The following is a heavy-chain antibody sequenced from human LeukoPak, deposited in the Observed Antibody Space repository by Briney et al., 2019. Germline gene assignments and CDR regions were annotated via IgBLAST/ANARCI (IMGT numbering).Heavy chain of an antibody. CDR1: GFTFSSYA. V-gene: IGHV3-23*01. CDR2: VSGSGGCT. Sequence: GGSLRLSCAASGFTFSSYAMSWVRQAPGKGLEWVSAVSGSGGCTDYADSVKGRFTISRDNSKNSLYLQMNILRAEDTAVYYCAKEPASGSYDYWGQGTLVTVSS. CDR3: AKEPASGSYDY. D-gene: IGHD1-26*01. J-gene: IGHJ4*02.